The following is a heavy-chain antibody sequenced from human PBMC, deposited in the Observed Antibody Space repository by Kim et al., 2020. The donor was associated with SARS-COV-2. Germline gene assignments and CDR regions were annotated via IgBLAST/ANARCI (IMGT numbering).Heavy chain of an antibody. D-gene: IGHD4-17*01. CDR2: IIPILGIA. V-gene: IGHV1-69*04. J-gene: IGHJ4*02. CDR3: ARDSGLTTVSKAIFV. Sequence: SVKVSCKASGGTFSSYAISWVRQAPGQGLEWMGRIIPILGIANYAQKFQGRVTITADKSTSTAYMELSSLRSEDTAVYYCARDSGLTTVSKAIFVWGQGTLVTVSS. CDR1: GGTFSSYA.